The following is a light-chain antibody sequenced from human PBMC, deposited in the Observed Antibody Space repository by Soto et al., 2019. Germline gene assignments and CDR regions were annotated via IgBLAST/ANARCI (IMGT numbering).Light chain of an antibody. CDR1: SSDIGAYDY. Sequence: QSALTQPASLSGSPGQSITISCTGTSSDIGAYDYVSWFQQHPGKAPKLMISEVNNRPSGVSNRFSGSKSGNTAYLTISELQVEDEAEYFCLSFTTTSTHVFGTGTKVTVL. V-gene: IGLV2-14*01. CDR3: LSFTTTSTHV. J-gene: IGLJ1*01. CDR2: EVN.